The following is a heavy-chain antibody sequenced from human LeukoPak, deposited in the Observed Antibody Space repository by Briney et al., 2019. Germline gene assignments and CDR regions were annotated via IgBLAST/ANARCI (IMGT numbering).Heavy chain of an antibody. Sequence: PGGSLRLSCAASGFTFSSYAMSWVRQAPGKGLEWVSAISGSGGSTYCADSVKGRFTISRDNSKNTLYLQMNSLRAEDTAVYYCAKRRGLELLYYYYMDVWGKGTTVTVSS. V-gene: IGHV3-23*01. CDR3: AKRRGLELLYYYYMDV. D-gene: IGHD1-7*01. CDR1: GFTFSSYA. J-gene: IGHJ6*03. CDR2: ISGSGGST.